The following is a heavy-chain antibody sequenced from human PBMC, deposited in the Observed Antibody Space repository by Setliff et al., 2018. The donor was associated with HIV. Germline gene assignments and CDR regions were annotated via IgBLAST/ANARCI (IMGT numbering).Heavy chain of an antibody. J-gene: IGHJ3*02. D-gene: IGHD1-26*01. CDR1: GFTFSNYG. Sequence: PGGSLRLSCAASGFTFSNYGMHWVRQAPGKGLEWVAVIWYDGSNKYYSDSVKGRFTISRDNAKNSLYLQMNSLRAEDTAVYYCARNTDVDSVYRPFHIWGQGTMVTVSS. V-gene: IGHV3-33*01. CDR3: ARNTDVDSVYRPFHI. CDR2: IWYDGSNK.